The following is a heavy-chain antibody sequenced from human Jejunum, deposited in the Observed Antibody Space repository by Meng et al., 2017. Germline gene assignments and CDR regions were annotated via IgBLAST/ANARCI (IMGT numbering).Heavy chain of an antibody. CDR3: AHRLAYSTNYNVGWFDP. J-gene: IGHJ5*02. CDR1: GFSLSTSGVG. Sequence: ITLKESVPTLVKPQQTLPLTCTFSGFSLSTSGVGVGWLRQPPGKALACLALIYWDDDKRYTPSLKNRLTITKDTSKNQVVLTMTNMDPVDTATYYCAHRLAYSTNYNVGWFDPWGQGTLVTVSS. CDR2: IYWDDDK. D-gene: IGHD6-13*01. V-gene: IGHV2-5*02.